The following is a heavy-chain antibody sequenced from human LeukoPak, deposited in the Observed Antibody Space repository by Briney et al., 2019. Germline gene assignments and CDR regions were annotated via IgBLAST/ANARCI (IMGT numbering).Heavy chain of an antibody. V-gene: IGHV4-59*12. Sequence: SETLSLTCTVSGGSISSYYWSWIRQPPGKGLEWIGYIYHSGSTYYNPSLKSRVTISVDRSKNQFSLKLSSVTAADTAVYYCARGVDTAMVNYFDYWGQGTLVTVSS. CDR1: GGSISSYY. J-gene: IGHJ4*02. CDR3: ARGVDTAMVNYFDY. CDR2: IYHSGST. D-gene: IGHD5-18*01.